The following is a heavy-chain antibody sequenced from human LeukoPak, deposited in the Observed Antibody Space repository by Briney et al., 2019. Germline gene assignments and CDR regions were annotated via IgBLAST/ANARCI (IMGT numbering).Heavy chain of an antibody. Sequence: ASVKVSCKASGYTFTSYGISWVRQAPGQGLEWMGWISAYNGNTNYAQKLQGRVTMTTDTSTSTAYMELRSLRSDDTAVYYCARDSVRFLEWFGYRAASGACDIWGRGTMVTVSA. CDR1: GYTFTSYG. J-gene: IGHJ3*02. D-gene: IGHD3-3*01. V-gene: IGHV1-18*01. CDR3: ARDSVRFLEWFGYRAASGACDI. CDR2: ISAYNGNT.